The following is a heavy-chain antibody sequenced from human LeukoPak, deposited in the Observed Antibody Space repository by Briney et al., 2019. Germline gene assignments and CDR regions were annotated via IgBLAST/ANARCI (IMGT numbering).Heavy chain of an antibody. V-gene: IGHV3-48*01. Sequence: GGSLRLSCAASGFTFSSYSMNWVRQAPGKGMEWVSYISSSSSTIYYADSVKGRFTISRDNAKNSLYLQMNSLRAEDTAVYYCAREGDYGSYMDAWGKGTTVTVSS. CDR2: ISSSSSTI. J-gene: IGHJ6*03. CDR1: GFTFSSYS. CDR3: AREGDYGSYMDA.